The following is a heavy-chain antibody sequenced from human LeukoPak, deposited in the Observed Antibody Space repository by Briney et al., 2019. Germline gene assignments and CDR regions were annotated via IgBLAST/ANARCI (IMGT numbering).Heavy chain of an antibody. Sequence: GGSLRLSCAASGFTFSSYGMHWARQAPGKGLEWMAVIWNDGSDKYYADSVKGRFTISRDNSKNTLYLQMNSLRAEDTAVYYCAKPTRGSGSFLIDFWGQGTLVTVSS. D-gene: IGHD1-26*01. CDR2: IWNDGSDK. CDR3: AKPTRGSGSFLIDF. J-gene: IGHJ4*02. V-gene: IGHV3-33*06. CDR1: GFTFSSYG.